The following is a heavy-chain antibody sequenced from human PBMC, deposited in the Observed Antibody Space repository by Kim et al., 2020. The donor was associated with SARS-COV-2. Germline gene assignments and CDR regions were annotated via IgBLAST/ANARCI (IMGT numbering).Heavy chain of an antibody. Sequence: ASVKVSSKAAGYTFTGYYMHWVRQAPGQGLEWMGWINPNSGGTNYAQKFQGRVTMTRDTSISTAYMELSRLRSDDTAVYYCAREPGITMIVVVTRNDAFDIWGQGTMVTVSS. V-gene: IGHV1-2*02. CDR2: INPNSGGT. CDR1: GYTFTGYY. CDR3: AREPGITMIVVVTRNDAFDI. J-gene: IGHJ3*02. D-gene: IGHD3-22*01.